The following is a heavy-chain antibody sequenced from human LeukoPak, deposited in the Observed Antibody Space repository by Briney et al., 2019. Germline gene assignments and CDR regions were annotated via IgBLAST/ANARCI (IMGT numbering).Heavy chain of an antibody. CDR1: GFTLSTYD. Sequence: GGSLRLSCAASGFTLSTYDMHWVRQPTGESLEWVSIFYRAGDTYYPNSVKGRFTISRDDAKNSLYLQMNSLRAEDTAVYYCARDRYSSGWHGGNWFDPWGQGTLVTVSS. D-gene: IGHD6-19*01. V-gene: IGHV3-13*01. CDR3: ARDRYSSGWHGGNWFDP. J-gene: IGHJ5*02. CDR2: FYRAGDT.